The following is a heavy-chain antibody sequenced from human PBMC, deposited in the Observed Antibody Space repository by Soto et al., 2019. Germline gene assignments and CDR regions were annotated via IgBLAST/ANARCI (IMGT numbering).Heavy chain of an antibody. Sequence: EVQLVESGGDLVKPGESLRLSCAASGFIFSHAWFHWVRQPPGKGLELVGRVKNNGGATDYAPSVKGRFTISRDDSKDTVYLQMSSLRTEDTAIYYCTADLGPAYNSNNWFDPWGQGTPVTVSS. CDR1: GFIFSHAW. D-gene: IGHD6-13*01. CDR2: VKNNGGAT. CDR3: TADLGPAYNSNNWFDP. V-gene: IGHV3-15*07. J-gene: IGHJ5*02.